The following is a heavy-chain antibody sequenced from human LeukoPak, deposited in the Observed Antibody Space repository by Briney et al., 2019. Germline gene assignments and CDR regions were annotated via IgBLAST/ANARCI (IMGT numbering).Heavy chain of an antibody. CDR2: IDWNGDAS. J-gene: IGHJ4*02. Sequence: GGSLRLSCVGAGLSNSDYGMSWVRQAPGKGLEWVAGIDWNGDASSYSDPVKGRFTISRDNAENSLYLEMNSLRDDDTALYFCARDLSATWYSLAYWGQGTLVTVSS. D-gene: IGHD2-15*01. CDR3: ARDLSATWYSLAY. CDR1: GLSNSDYG. V-gene: IGHV3-20*04.